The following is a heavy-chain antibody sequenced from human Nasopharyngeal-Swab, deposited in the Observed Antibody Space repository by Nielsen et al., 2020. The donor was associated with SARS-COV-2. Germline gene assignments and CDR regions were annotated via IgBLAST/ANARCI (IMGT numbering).Heavy chain of an antibody. Sequence: WIRQPPGKGLEWVSSISSSSSYIYYADSVKGRFTISRDNAKNSLYLQMNSLRAEDTAVYYCARDQGYSGGYGYWGQGTLVTVSS. CDR2: ISSSSSYI. CDR3: ARDQGYSGGYGY. D-gene: IGHD1-26*01. V-gene: IGHV3-21*01. J-gene: IGHJ4*02.